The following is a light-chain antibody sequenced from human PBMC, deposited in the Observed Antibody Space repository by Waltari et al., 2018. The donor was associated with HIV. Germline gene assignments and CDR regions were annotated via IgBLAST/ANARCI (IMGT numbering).Light chain of an antibody. J-gene: IGLJ1*01. CDR1: SSNIRSLT. CDR2: SHN. Sequence: QSVLTQPPSASGTPGQSVTLSCSGSSSNIRSLTLHWYQQLPGAAPKLLIYSHNERPSGVPDRFSGSKSGTSASLAISGLQSEDEADYYCVAWDSSLNGYVFGTGTKVTVL. V-gene: IGLV1-44*01. CDR3: VAWDSSLNGYV.